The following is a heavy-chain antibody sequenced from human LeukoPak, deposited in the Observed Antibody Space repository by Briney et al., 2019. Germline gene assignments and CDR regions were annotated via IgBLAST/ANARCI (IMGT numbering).Heavy chain of an antibody. CDR3: ARDLVGVSGAYIDY. CDR2: IWYDGSNK. Sequence: GRSLRLSCAASGFTFSNYGMHWVRQAPGKGLEWVAVIWYDGSNKYYADSVKGRFTISRDNSKNTLYLQMNSLRVEDTAVYSCARDLVGVSGAYIDYWGQGTLVTVSS. J-gene: IGHJ4*02. CDR1: GFTFSNYG. V-gene: IGHV3-33*01. D-gene: IGHD3-10*01.